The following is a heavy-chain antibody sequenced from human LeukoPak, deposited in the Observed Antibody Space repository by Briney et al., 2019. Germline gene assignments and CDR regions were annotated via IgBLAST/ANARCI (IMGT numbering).Heavy chain of an antibody. J-gene: IGHJ4*02. CDR1: GFTFSSYS. CDR3: ASPRIAVAGTTPLDY. D-gene: IGHD6-19*01. V-gene: IGHV3-48*04. CDR2: ISSSSSTI. Sequence: GGSLRLSCAASGFTFSSYSMNWVRQAPGKGLEWVSYISSSSSTIYYADSVKGRFTISRDNAKNSLYLQMNSLRAEDTAVYYCASPRIAVAGTTPLDYWGQGTLVTVSS.